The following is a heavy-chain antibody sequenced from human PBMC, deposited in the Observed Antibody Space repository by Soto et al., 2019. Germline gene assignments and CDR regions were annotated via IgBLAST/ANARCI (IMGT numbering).Heavy chain of an antibody. J-gene: IGHJ4*02. D-gene: IGHD7-27*01. CDR1: GFTFSNYA. Sequence: GGSLRLSCAASGFTFSNYAMSWVRQAPGKGLEWVSSIGNKGDYIYHADSVKGRFTISRDNSKNTLFLQMNSLRAEDTAVYYCARVGTGATFDYWGQGTLVTVSS. V-gene: IGHV3-23*01. CDR3: ARVGTGATFDY. CDR2: IGNKGDYI.